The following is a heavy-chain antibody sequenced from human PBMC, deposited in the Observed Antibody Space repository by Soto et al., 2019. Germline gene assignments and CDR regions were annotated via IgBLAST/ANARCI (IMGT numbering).Heavy chain of an antibody. CDR1: GFTFGAYG. D-gene: IGHD3-22*01. Sequence: GGSLRLSCEASGFTFGAYGMHWVRQAPGKGLEWVSIIWYDGSNKYYADSVKGRFTISRDNSKNTLYLQMSSLRAEDTAVYHCARDLYYDRSGYWSLDYWGQGT. V-gene: IGHV3-33*01. CDR3: ARDLYYDRSGYWSLDY. CDR2: IWYDGSNK. J-gene: IGHJ4*02.